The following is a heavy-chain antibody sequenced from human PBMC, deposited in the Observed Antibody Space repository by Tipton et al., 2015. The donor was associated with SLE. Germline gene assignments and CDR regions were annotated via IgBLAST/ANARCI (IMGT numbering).Heavy chain of an antibody. CDR3: ARRHFDTSGYYRGAFDI. J-gene: IGHJ3*02. CDR1: GGSISSRNW. D-gene: IGHD3-22*01. Sequence: TLSLTCAVYGGSISSRNWWSWIRQPPGKGLEWIGYIHKSGSTHYHPSLRGRVTISVDASKNQFSLELISVTAADTAVYYCARRHFDTSGYYRGAFDIWGQGKMVTVSS. V-gene: IGHV4-4*02. CDR2: IHKSGST.